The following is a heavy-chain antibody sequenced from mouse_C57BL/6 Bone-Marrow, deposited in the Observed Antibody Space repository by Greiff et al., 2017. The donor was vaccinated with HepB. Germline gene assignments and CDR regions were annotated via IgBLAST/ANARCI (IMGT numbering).Heavy chain of an antibody. CDR1: GYTFTSYG. CDR2: IYPRSGNT. J-gene: IGHJ3*01. V-gene: IGHV1-81*01. Sequence: VQLVESGAELARPGASVKLSCKASGYTFTSYGISWVKQRTGQGLEWIGEIYPRSGNTYYNEKFKGKATLTADKSSSTAYMELRSLTSEDSAVYFCAREGYWFAYWGQGTLVTVSA. CDR3: AREGYWFAY.